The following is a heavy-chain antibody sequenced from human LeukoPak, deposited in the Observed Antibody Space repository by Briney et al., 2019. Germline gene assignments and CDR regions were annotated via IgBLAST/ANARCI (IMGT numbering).Heavy chain of an antibody. CDR1: GYTFTNFD. CDR2: ISDSGNT. CDR3: ARDERAAAAGSEYYFDY. V-gene: IGHV1-18*01. J-gene: IGHJ4*02. D-gene: IGHD6-13*01. Sequence: ASVKVSCKASGYTFTNFDINWVRQAPGQGLEWMGWISDSGNTNCAPKLQDRITLATDTSTSTAYMELRSLKSDDTAVYYCARDERAAAAGSEYYFDYWGQGTLVTVSS.